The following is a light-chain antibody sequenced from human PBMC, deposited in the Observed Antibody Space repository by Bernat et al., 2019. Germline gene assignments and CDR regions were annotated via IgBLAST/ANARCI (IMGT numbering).Light chain of an antibody. V-gene: IGKV1-16*02. CDR3: QKYNSAPWT. Sequence: DIQMTQSPTLLSASVGDKVTITCRASQDISISLAWFQQKPGRAPKSLIYSASILQSEFPSKFSGSGYGTDFSLTISSLHPGDSATYYCQKYNSAPWTFGQGTKVELK. CDR2: SAS. J-gene: IGKJ1*01. CDR1: QDISIS.